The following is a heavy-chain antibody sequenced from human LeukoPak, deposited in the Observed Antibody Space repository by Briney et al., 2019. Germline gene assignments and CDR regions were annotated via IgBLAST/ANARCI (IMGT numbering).Heavy chain of an antibody. J-gene: IGHJ4*02. CDR2: ISYDGSNK. Sequence: GRSLRLSCAASGFILSSYGMPWVRQAPGKGLEWVAVISYDGSNKYYADSVKGRFTISRDNSKNTLYLQMNSLRAEDTAVYYCARDVPLWFGESNYWGQGTLVTVSS. D-gene: IGHD3-10*01. V-gene: IGHV3-30*03. CDR1: GFILSSYG. CDR3: ARDVPLWFGESNY.